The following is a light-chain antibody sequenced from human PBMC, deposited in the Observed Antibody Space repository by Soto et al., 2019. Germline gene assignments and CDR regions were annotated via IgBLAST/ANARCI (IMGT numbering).Light chain of an antibody. CDR3: QQYGSSPPFT. J-gene: IGKJ3*01. CDR1: QSVSSSY. Sequence: EIVLTQSPGTLSLSPGERATLSCRASQSVSSSYLAWYQQKPGQAPRLLIYGASSRATGIPDRFSGSGSGTDFTRTISRLEPEGFAVYYCQQYGSSPPFTFGPGTKVDIK. V-gene: IGKV3-20*01. CDR2: GAS.